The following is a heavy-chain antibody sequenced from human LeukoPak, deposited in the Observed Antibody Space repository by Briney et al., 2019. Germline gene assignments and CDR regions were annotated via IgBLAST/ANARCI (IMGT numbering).Heavy chain of an antibody. J-gene: IGHJ4*02. V-gene: IGHV4-34*01. D-gene: IGHD6-19*01. CDR3: ARALGSSCWYRMYHSYYFDY. CDR2: INHSGST. Sequence: PSETLSLTCAVYGGSFSGYYWSWIRQPPGKGVEWIGEINHSGSTNYNPSLKRRVTISVDTSKNQFSLKLSSVTAADTAVYYCARALGSSCWYRMYHSYYFDYWGQGTLVTVSS. CDR1: GGSFSGYY.